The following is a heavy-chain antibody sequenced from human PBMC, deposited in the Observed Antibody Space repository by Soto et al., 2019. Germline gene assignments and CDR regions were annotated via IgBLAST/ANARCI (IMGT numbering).Heavy chain of an antibody. V-gene: IGHV3-48*03. J-gene: IGHJ3*02. Sequence: EVQLVESGGGLVQPGGSLRLSCAASGFTFSSYEMNWVRQAPGKGLEWVSYISSSGSTIYYADSVKGRFTISRDNAKNSLYLQMNSLRAEDTAVYYCASDGGTNDAFDIWGQGTMVTVSS. CDR3: ASDGGTNDAFDI. CDR2: ISSSGSTI. CDR1: GFTFSSYE. D-gene: IGHD2-8*01.